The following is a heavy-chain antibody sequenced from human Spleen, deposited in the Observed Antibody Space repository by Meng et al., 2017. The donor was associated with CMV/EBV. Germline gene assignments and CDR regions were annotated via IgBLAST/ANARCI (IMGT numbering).Heavy chain of an antibody. CDR1: GFTFSSYA. CDR3: ARTRGASGGPQDGMDV. J-gene: IGHJ6*02. CDR2: IYGGDVT. Sequence: GGSLRLSCAASGFTFSSYAMTWVRQAPGQGLEWVSTIYGGDVTNYADSVKGRFTISRDISKNTLYLQMNSLRPEDTAVFYCARTRGASGGPQDGMDVWGQGTTVTVSS. D-gene: IGHD3-10*01. V-gene: IGHV3-66*02.